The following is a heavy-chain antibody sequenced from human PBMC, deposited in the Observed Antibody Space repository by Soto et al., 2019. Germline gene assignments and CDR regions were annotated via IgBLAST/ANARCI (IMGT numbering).Heavy chain of an antibody. Sequence: QSQTLSLTCAISGDSVSSNSAAWNWIRQSPSRGLEWLGMTYYRSKWYNDYAVSVKSRITINPDTSKNQFSLKLNSVTPEDTAVYYCARATEGYSGSYHYFDYWGQGTLVTVSS. CDR1: GDSVSSNSAA. CDR2: TYYRSKWYN. J-gene: IGHJ4*02. CDR3: ARATEGYSGSYHYFDY. D-gene: IGHD1-26*01. V-gene: IGHV6-1*01.